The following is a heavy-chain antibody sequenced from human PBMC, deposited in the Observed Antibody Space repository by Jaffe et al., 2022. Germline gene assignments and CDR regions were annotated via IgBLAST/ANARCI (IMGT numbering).Heavy chain of an antibody. V-gene: IGHV4-61*02. CDR3: ARVSPRYYGSGLPDY. J-gene: IGHJ4*02. D-gene: IGHD3-10*01. CDR2: IYTSGST. Sequence: QVQLQESGPGLVKPSQTLSLTCTVSGGSISSGSYYWSWIRQPAGKGLEWIGRIYTSGSTNYNPSLKSRVTISVDTSKNQFSLKLSSVTAADTAVYYCARVSPRYYGSGLPDYWGQGTLVTVSS. CDR1: GGSISSGSYY.